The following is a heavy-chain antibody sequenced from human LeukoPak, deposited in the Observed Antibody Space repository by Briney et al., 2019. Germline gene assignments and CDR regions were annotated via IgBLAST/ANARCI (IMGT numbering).Heavy chain of an antibody. Sequence: PGGSLRLSCAASGFTFDDYAMHWVRQAPGKGLEWVSGISWNSGSIGYADSVKGRFTISRDNAKNSLYLQMNSLRAEDTAVYYCAREKRSSITIFGVVIIEGGFDPWGQGTLVTVSS. D-gene: IGHD3-3*01. J-gene: IGHJ5*02. V-gene: IGHV3-9*01. CDR2: ISWNSGSI. CDR1: GFTFDDYA. CDR3: AREKRSSITIFGVVIIEGGFDP.